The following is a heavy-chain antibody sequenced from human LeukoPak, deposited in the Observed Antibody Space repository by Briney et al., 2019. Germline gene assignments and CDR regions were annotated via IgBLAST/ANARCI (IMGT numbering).Heavy chain of an antibody. D-gene: IGHD3-10*01. V-gene: IGHV3-7*01. Sequence: GGSLRLSCETSGFSFSTYWMSWVRQAPGKGLEWVANIRQDGSEKYYVDSVKGRFTISRDIAKQSVFLQMNSLRAEDTALYYCARLSAMVRGPEDIFYFEYWGLGTLVTASS. CDR1: GFSFSTYW. J-gene: IGHJ4*02. CDR3: ARLSAMVRGPEDIFYFEY. CDR2: IRQDGSEK.